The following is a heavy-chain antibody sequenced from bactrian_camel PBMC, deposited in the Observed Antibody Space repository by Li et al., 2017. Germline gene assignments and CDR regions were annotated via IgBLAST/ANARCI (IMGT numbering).Heavy chain of an antibody. CDR2: IGSDRAT. CDR1: GYTDDGHC. CDR3: VTEGFTH. D-gene: IGHD1*01. Sequence: VQLVESGGGSVRAGTSQTLTCVTSGYTDDGHCMGWFRQVPGKQREKVALIGSDRATHYSQSVKGRFTISHDNAKRTLYLQLNRLTSEDTALYYCVTEGFTHWGQGTQVTVS. J-gene: IGHJ4*01. V-gene: IGHV3S67*01.